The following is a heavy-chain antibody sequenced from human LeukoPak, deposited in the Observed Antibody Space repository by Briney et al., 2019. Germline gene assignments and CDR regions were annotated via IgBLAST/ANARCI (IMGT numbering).Heavy chain of an antibody. J-gene: IGHJ4*02. D-gene: IGHD5-18*01. Sequence: GGSLRLSCAASGFTFSSYAMGWVRQAPGKGLEWVSAITASCGNTYYEDSVKGRFTNSRDNYKNTLYLQVNSLRAEDTAVYYCAKGNGYSYGRYYFDYWGQGTLVTVSS. CDR3: AKGNGYSYGRYYFDY. CDR1: GFTFSSYA. CDR2: ITASCGNT. V-gene: IGHV3-23*01.